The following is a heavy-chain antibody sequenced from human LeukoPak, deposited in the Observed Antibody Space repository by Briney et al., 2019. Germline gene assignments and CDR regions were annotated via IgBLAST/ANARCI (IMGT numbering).Heavy chain of an antibody. V-gene: IGHV3-53*01. J-gene: IGHJ4*02. Sequence: GGSLRLSCVASGFTLSRNYMTWVRQAPGKGLEWVSVVYSVGSTYYPDSVRGRFTISRDNSKNTLYLQMNSLRAEDTAVYYCATSPLAGSWGQGTLVTVSS. CDR1: GFTLSRNY. D-gene: IGHD3-10*01. CDR3: ATSPLAGS. CDR2: VYSVGST.